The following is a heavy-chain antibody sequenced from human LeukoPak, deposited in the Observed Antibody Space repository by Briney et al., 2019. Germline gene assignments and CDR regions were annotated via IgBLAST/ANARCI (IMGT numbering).Heavy chain of an antibody. V-gene: IGHV3-11*04. D-gene: IGHD3-3*01. CDR1: GFTHNDNY. J-gene: IGHJ4*02. Sequence: GGSLSLSCAVSGFTHNDNYVSWVRQAPGKGPEWISYIGNSGSTIFYGDSVKGRFTISRDNTKKLVFLEMNSLQVEDTAVYFCATSSEFWGQFTIDHWGQGILVTVSS. CDR3: ATSSEFWGQFTIDH. CDR2: IGNSGSTI.